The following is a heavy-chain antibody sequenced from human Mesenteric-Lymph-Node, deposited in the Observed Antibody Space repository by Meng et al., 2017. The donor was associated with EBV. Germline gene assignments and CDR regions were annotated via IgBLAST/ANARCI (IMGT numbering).Heavy chain of an antibody. J-gene: IGHJ4*02. V-gene: IGHV4-30-4*01. D-gene: IGHD3-22*01. CDR2: ICYNGST. CDR1: GGCINSGGYC. CDR3: ARNRGNYDSRGFLDS. Sequence: QVTLQESGPGLVKPSPSLSLTCAVSGGCINSGGYCWSWIRQPPGRGLEWIGYICYNGSTDYSPSLKGRVSVSVDTSKNHFSLRLTSMTGADTAVYYCARNRGNYDSRGFLDSWGQGTLVTVSS.